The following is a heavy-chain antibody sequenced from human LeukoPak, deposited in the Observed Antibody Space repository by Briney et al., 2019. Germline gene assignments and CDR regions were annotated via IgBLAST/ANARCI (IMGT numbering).Heavy chain of an antibody. Sequence: HAGGSLRLSCEASGFTFSSYWMSWVRQAPGKELEWVANINKDGGEKYYVDSVKGRFTISRDNAKNSLYLQMNSLRADDTAVYYCVKDSPPRYSGSPPAYWGQGTLVTVSS. CDR1: GFTFSSYW. CDR2: INKDGGEK. V-gene: IGHV3-7*03. J-gene: IGHJ4*02. D-gene: IGHD1-26*01. CDR3: VKDSPPRYSGSPPAY.